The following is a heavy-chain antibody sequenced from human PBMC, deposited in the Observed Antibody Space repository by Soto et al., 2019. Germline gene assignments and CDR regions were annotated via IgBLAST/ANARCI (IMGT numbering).Heavy chain of an antibody. D-gene: IGHD5-18*01. CDR2: INPSDYST. CDR1: GYSFTSYY. CDR3: ARGGYIYQDFGPQDPRMDV. J-gene: IGHJ6*02. V-gene: IGHV1-46*01. Sequence: ASVKVSCKASGYSFTSYYIHWVRQAPGQGLEWMGIINPSDYSTDYAQKFQGRVTLSRDTSTSTVYMELNSLRSEDTAVYYCARGGYIYQDFGPQDPRMDVWGQGTTVTVSS.